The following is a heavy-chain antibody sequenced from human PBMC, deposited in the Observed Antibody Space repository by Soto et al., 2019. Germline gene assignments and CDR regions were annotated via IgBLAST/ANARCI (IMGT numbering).Heavy chain of an antibody. D-gene: IGHD3-3*01. CDR1: GFTFSHYG. Sequence: GGSLRLSCAASGFTFSHYGMHWVRQGPGKGLEWVAGIWYDGSNAQYGDSVKGRFTISRDNTQNTLHLQMNSLRAEDTAVYYCAVYDFWTGNRYHAGFDPWGQGTLVTVSS. CDR2: IWYDGSNA. CDR3: AVYDFWTGNRYHAGFDP. V-gene: IGHV3-33*08. J-gene: IGHJ5*02.